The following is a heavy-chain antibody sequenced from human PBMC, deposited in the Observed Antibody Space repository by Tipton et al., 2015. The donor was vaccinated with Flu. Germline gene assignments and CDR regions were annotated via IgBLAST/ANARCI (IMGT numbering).Heavy chain of an antibody. CDR2: IYYSGST. J-gene: IGHJ4*02. Sequence: GLVKPSETLSLTCTVSGDSISSSSYYWGWIRQPPGKGLEWIGSIYYSGSTYYNPSLKSRATISVDTSKNQFSLKLSSVTAADTAVYYCAREGRREQLALDYWGQGTLVTVSS. CDR3: AREGRREQLALDY. CDR1: GDSISSSSYY. V-gene: IGHV4-39*07. D-gene: IGHD6-6*01.